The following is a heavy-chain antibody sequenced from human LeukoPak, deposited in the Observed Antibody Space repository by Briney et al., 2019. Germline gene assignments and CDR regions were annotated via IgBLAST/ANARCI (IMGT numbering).Heavy chain of an antibody. Sequence: SETLSLTCTVSGGSISSYYWSWIRQPPGKGLEWIGYIYYSGSTNYNPSLKSRVTISVDTSKNQFSLKLSSVTAADTAVYYCARRCPSYSSSWYYFDYWGQGTLVTVSS. CDR3: ARRCPSYSSSWYYFDY. V-gene: IGHV4-59*08. CDR2: IYYSGST. CDR1: GGSISSYY. D-gene: IGHD6-13*01. J-gene: IGHJ4*02.